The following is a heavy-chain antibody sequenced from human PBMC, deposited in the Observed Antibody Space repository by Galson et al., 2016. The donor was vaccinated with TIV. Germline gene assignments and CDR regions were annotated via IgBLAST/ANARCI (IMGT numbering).Heavy chain of an antibody. D-gene: IGHD5-18*01. Sequence: SLRLSCAASGFAVNSNYMSWVRQAPGKGLAWVSLIYSDGHTYYADSVKGRFTISRDNSKNTLFLQMNTLRAEDTAVYYCGRVRDRGGYSYGDDAFDIWGQGTMVTVSS. J-gene: IGHJ3*02. CDR3: GRVRDRGGYSYGDDAFDI. CDR2: IYSDGHT. CDR1: GFAVNSNY. V-gene: IGHV3-53*01.